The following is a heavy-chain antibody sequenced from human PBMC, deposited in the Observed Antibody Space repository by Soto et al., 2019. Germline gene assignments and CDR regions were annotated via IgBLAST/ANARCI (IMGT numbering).Heavy chain of an antibody. J-gene: IGHJ5*02. V-gene: IGHV4-34*01. Sequence: QVQLQQWGAGLLKPSETLSLTCAVYGGSLSGYYWSWIRQPPGKGLEWIGEINRSGSTNYIPSLKSRVIISVDTSKNQFSLKRSSVTAADTAVYYCARGLLGGAATWGQGTLVTVSS. CDR1: GGSLSGYY. CDR2: INRSGST. CDR3: ARGLLGGAAT. D-gene: IGHD3-16*01.